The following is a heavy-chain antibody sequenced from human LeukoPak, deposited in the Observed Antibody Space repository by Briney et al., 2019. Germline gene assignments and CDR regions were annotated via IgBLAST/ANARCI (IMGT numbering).Heavy chain of an antibody. CDR2: ISSSGSTI. J-gene: IGHJ4*02. CDR1: GFTFSSYE. V-gene: IGHV3-48*03. D-gene: IGHD6-19*01. CDR3: ARVARWLPYFDY. Sequence: GSLRLSCAASGFTFSSYEMNWVRQAPGKGLEWVSYISSSGSTIYYADSVKGRFTISRDNAKNSLYLQMNSLRAEDTAVYYCARVARWLPYFDYWGQGTLVTVSS.